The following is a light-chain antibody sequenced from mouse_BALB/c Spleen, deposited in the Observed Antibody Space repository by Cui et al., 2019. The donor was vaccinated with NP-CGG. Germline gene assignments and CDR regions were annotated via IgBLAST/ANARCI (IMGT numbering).Light chain of an antibody. J-gene: IGLJ1*01. Sequence: QAVVTQEFALTTSPGETVTLTCRSSTGAVTTSNNANWVQKKPDHLFTGLIGGTNNRAPGVPARFSGALIGDKAALTITGAQTEDEAIYFCALWYSNHWVFGGGTKLTVL. CDR1: TGAVTTSNN. V-gene: IGLV1*01. CDR3: ALWYSNHWV. CDR2: GTN.